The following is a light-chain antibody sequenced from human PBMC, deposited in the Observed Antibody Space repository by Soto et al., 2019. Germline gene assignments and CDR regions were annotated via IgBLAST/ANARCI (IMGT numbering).Light chain of an antibody. Sequence: EIVLTQSPGTLSLSPGERATLSCRASQSVSSSYLAWYQQKPGQAPRLLIYGASSRATGIPDSFSGRGSGTDFTLTISRLEPEDFAVYYCQQYGSSLTWTFGQGTKVEIK. CDR1: QSVSSSY. CDR3: QQYGSSLTWT. CDR2: GAS. V-gene: IGKV3-20*01. J-gene: IGKJ1*01.